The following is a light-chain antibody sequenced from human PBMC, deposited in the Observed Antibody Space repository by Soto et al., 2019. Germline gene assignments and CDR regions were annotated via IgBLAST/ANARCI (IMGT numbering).Light chain of an antibody. CDR2: KAS. CDR3: QQYNSFFPWK. Sequence: DIQMTHSPSALSASLGDRVTITFLASQSISSWLAWYQHKPGKAPKIMIYKASTLNTGVPSRFSGNGSGTEFTLTISSLQSDDFATYYCQQYNSFFPWKFGQGTKVDIK. J-gene: IGKJ1*01. CDR1: QSISSW. V-gene: IGKV1-5*03.